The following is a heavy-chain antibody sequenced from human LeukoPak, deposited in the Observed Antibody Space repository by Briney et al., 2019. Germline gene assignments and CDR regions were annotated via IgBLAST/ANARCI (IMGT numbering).Heavy chain of an antibody. CDR2: MRYDGSNT. Sequence: GGSLRLSCAASGFTFSNYGMHWVRQGPGKGLEWLAFMRYDGSNTHYADPVKGRFTISRDNSKNTLFLQMNSLRSEDTALYYCANGPHYNILTGFYKVRSHLDYWGQGTLVTVSS. V-gene: IGHV3-30*02. CDR3: ANGPHYNILTGFYKVRSHLDY. CDR1: GFTFSNYG. J-gene: IGHJ4*02. D-gene: IGHD3-9*01.